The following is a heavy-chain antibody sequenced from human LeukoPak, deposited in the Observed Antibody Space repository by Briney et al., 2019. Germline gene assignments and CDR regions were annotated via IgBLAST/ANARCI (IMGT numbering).Heavy chain of an antibody. CDR3: AKAEGYCSGGSCYPFFDY. Sequence: PGGSLRLSCAASGFTFSSYAMSWVRQAPGKGLEWVSAISGSGGSTYYADSVKGRFTISRDNSKNTLYLQMNSLRAEDTAVYYCAKAEGYCSGGSCYPFFDYRGQGTLVTVSS. J-gene: IGHJ4*02. D-gene: IGHD2-15*01. CDR1: GFTFSSYA. V-gene: IGHV3-23*01. CDR2: ISGSGGST.